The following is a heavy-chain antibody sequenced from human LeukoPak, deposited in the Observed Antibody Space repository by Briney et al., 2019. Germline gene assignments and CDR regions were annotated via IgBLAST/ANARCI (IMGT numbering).Heavy chain of an antibody. Sequence: AASVKVSCKASGYTFTSYDIHWVRQATGQGLEWMGWMNPNSGNTGYAQKFQGRVTMTRNTSISTAYMELSSLRSEDTAVYYCARVVSGGYDVVRFWGQGTLVTVSS. D-gene: IGHD5-12*01. CDR1: GYTFTSYD. V-gene: IGHV1-8*01. J-gene: IGHJ4*02. CDR2: MNPNSGNT. CDR3: ARVVSGGYDVVRF.